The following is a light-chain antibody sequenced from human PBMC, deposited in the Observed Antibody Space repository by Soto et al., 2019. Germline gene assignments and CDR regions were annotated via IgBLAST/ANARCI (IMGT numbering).Light chain of an antibody. CDR2: DAS. Sequence: TQSPAPLSVSPVERGPLSFRASQSVSSNLAWYKQKPGQAPRLLIYDASNRATGIPARFSGSGSGTDFTLTISSLEPEDFAVYYCQQRSNWPWTFGQGTKVDIK. CDR1: QSVSSN. V-gene: IGKV3-11*01. J-gene: IGKJ1*01. CDR3: QQRSNWPWT.